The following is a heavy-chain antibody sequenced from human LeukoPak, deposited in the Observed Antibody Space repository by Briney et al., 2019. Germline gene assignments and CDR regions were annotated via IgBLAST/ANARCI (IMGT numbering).Heavy chain of an antibody. J-gene: IGHJ3*02. CDR3: ARFRPHGYYDTFDI. CDR2: INTNSGDP. Sequence: PGASVKVSCKASGYTFTNYGVNWVRQAPGEGVEWMGWINTNSGDPTYAQGFTGRFVFSLDTSVSTAYLQISSLRAEDTAVYYCARFRPHGYYDTFDIWGQGTMVTVS. V-gene: IGHV7-4-1*02. D-gene: IGHD5-18*01. CDR1: GYTFTNYG.